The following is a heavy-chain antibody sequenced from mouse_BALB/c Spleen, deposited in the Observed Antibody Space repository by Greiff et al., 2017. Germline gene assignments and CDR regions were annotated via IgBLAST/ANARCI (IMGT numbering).Heavy chain of an antibody. D-gene: IGHD1-1*01. CDR3: TRVPNYYGSSYDAMDY. V-gene: IGHV1-15*01. CDR1: GYTFTDYE. Sequence: QVQLQQSGAELVRPGASVTLSCKASGYTFTDYEMHWVKQTPVHGLEWIGAIDPETGGTAYNQKFKGKATLTADKSSSTAYMELRSLTSEDSAVYYWTRVPNYYGSSYDAMDYWGQGTSVTVSS. J-gene: IGHJ4*01. CDR2: IDPETGGT.